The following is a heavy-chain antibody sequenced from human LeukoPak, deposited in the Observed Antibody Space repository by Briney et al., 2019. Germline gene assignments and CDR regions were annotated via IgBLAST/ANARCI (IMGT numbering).Heavy chain of an antibody. V-gene: IGHV3-7*01. CDR1: GFTFSNAW. Sequence: GGSLRLSCAASGFTFSNAWMSWVRQAPGKGLEWVANIKQNGSEKYYVDSVKGRFTISRDNAKNSLYLQMNSLRAEDTAVYYCARDEGDIVVVPAAIGYYYYGMDVWGQGTTVTVSS. CDR2: IKQNGSEK. CDR3: ARDEGDIVVVPAAIGYYYYGMDV. D-gene: IGHD2-2*02. J-gene: IGHJ6*02.